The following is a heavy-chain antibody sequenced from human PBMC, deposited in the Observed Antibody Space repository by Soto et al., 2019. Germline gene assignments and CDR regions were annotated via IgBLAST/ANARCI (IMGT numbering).Heavy chain of an antibody. Sequence: GGSLRLSCAASGFTFSNAWMNWVRQAPGKGLEWVGRIKSKTDGGTTDYAAPGKGSITISRNDSKTTLYLQINSLKTEDTAVYYCTHHYYYDSSGYYTLVDYWGQGTLVTVSS. V-gene: IGHV3-15*07. CDR2: IKSKTDGGTT. J-gene: IGHJ4*02. CDR3: THHYYYDSSGYYTLVDY. CDR1: GFTFSNAW. D-gene: IGHD3-22*01.